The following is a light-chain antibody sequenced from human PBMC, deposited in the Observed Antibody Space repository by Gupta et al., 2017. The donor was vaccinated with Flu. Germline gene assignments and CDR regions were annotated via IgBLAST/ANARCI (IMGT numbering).Light chain of an antibody. CDR3: QQYNQWL. Sequence: EIVMTQSPATLSVSPGERATLSCRASQSISHNLAWYQQKPGQAPRLLIYDASTRAEGVSARFSASGSGTEFTLTISSLQSEDFAIYYCQQYNQWLFGGGTKVEI. V-gene: IGKV3-15*01. CDR1: QSISHN. J-gene: IGKJ4*01. CDR2: DAS.